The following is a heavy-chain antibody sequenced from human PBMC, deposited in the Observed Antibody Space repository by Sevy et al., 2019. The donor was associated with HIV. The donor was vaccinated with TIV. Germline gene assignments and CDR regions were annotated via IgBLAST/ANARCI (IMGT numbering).Heavy chain of an antibody. CDR3: AKPYRIAVAGDYYYSGMDV. V-gene: IGHV3-43D*03. CDR2: ISWYGGST. D-gene: IGHD6-13*01. Sequence: GGSLRLSCAVSGFTFDDYAMHWVRQAPGKGLEWVSLISWYGGSTYYADSVKGRFTISRDNSKNSLYLQMNSLRAEDTALYYCAKPYRIAVAGDYYYSGMDVWGQGTTVTVSS. CDR1: GFTFDDYA. J-gene: IGHJ6*02.